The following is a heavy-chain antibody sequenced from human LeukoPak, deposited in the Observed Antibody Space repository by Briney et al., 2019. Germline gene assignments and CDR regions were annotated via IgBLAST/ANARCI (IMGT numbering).Heavy chain of an antibody. D-gene: IGHD3-3*01. J-gene: IGHJ3*02. V-gene: IGHV4-4*07. Sequence: PSETLSLTCTVSGGSISSYYWSWIRQPAGKGLEWIGRIYTSGSTNYNPSLKSRVTMSVDTSKNQFSLKLSSVTAADTAVYYCARARPNCDFWSGYNDAFDIWGQGTMVTVSS. CDR3: ARARPNCDFWSGYNDAFDI. CDR1: GGSISSYY. CDR2: IYTSGST.